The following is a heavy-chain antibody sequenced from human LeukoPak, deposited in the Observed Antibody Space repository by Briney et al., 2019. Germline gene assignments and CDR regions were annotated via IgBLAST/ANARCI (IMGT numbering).Heavy chain of an antibody. CDR2: IYYSGST. CDR1: GVSISSYY. D-gene: IGHD4-17*01. V-gene: IGHV4-59*01. CDR3: ARAGNYGDPYFAD. J-gene: IGHJ4*02. Sequence: SETLSLTCTVSGVSISSYYWSWIRQPPGKGLEWIGYIYYSGSTNYNPSLKSRVTISVDTSKNQFSLKLSSVTAADTAVYYCARAGNYGDPYFADWGQGTLVTVSS.